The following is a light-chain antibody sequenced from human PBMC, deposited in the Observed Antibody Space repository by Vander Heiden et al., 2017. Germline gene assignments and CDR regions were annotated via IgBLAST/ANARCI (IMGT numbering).Light chain of an antibody. CDR2: AAS. Sequence: DIQMTQSPSSLSASVGDRVTITCRASQSSSSYLNWDQQKPGKAPKLLIYAASSLQSGVPSRVRGSGSGTDFTLTISSLQPEDFETDDCQQSDSTLGTFGQGTKVEIK. V-gene: IGKV1-39*01. CDR1: QSSSSY. CDR3: QQSDSTLGT. J-gene: IGKJ1*01.